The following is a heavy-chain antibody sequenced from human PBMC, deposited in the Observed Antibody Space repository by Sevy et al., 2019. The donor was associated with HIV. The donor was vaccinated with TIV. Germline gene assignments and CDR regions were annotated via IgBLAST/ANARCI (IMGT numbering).Heavy chain of an antibody. CDR3: ARDGGCSSTSCLLYFDS. CDR1: GFTFSDYY. J-gene: IGHJ4*02. D-gene: IGHD2-2*01. Sequence: GGSLRLSCAASGFTFSDYYMNGVRQAPRKGLEWVSSISGRSSYIHYADSVRGRFTISRDNAKNSLYLQMNSLRADDTAVYFCARDGGCSSTSCLLYFDSWGQGALVTVSS. CDR2: ISGRSSYI. V-gene: IGHV3-21*06.